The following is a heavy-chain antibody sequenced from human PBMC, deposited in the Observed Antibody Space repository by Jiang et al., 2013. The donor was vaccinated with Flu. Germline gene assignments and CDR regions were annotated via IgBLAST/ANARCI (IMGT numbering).Heavy chain of an antibody. V-gene: IGHV3-33*01. J-gene: IGHJ4*02. CDR2: IWSHGRSQ. CDR1: GFTFSNYG. Sequence: GRSLRLSCATSGFTFSNYGIHWVRQAPGKGLEWVAVIWSHGRSQYYADSVKGRFTISRDNSKNTVYLQMNSLGAEDTAVYYCARDNDGTSHYSQFDYWGQGTLVTVSS. D-gene: IGHD3-22*01. CDR3: ARDNDGTSHYSQFDY.